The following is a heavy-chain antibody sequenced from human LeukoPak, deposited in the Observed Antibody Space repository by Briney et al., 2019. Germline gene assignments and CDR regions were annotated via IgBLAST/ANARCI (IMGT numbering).Heavy chain of an antibody. CDR3: ARETIVRGVYDY. CDR1: GFTFSSYG. J-gene: IGHJ4*02. V-gene: IGHV3-48*01. D-gene: IGHD3-10*01. CDR2: ISSSSITI. Sequence: GGSLRLSCAASGFTFSSYGMHWVRQAPGKGLEWVSYISSSSITIYYADSVKGRFTISRDNAKNSLYLQMNSLRAEDTAMYYCARETIVRGVYDYWGQGTLVTVSS.